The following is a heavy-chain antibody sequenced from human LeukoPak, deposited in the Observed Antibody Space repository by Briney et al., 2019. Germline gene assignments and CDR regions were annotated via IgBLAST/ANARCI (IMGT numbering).Heavy chain of an antibody. V-gene: IGHV4-59*01. D-gene: IGHD1-26*01. J-gene: IGHJ5*02. CDR3: VKDGSGSYYNWFDP. Sequence: PSETLSLTCTVSGGSISSYYWNWIRQPPGKGLEWIGHIYNSGSTNYNPSLKSRATISVDTSKNQFSLKLSSVTAADTAVYYCVKDGSGSYYNWFDPWGQGTLVTVSS. CDR1: GGSISSYY. CDR2: IYNSGST.